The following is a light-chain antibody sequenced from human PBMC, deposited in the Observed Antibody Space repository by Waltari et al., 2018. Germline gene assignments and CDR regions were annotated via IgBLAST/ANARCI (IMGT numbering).Light chain of an antibody. CDR3: QVWDTSGNYV. V-gene: IGLV3-21*02. Sequence: SYVLSQLPSVSVAPGQTARISCGGNTIRSQCVQWNRQKPGQAPIMVVYDDTDRPSGNPERFSGSNSGNTGTLTISRVEAGDEADYYCQVWDTSGNYVFGAGTKVTVL. CDR1: TIRSQC. J-gene: IGLJ1*01. CDR2: DDT.